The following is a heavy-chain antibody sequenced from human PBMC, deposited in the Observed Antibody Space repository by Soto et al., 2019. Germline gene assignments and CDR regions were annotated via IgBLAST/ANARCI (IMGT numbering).Heavy chain of an antibody. D-gene: IGHD3-3*01. Sequence: SETLSLTCTFSGGSISSSSYYWGWIRQPPGKGLEWIGSIYYSGSTYYNPSLKSRVTISVDTSKNQFSLKQSSVTAADTAVYYCARHVDDFWSGYYVRSWFDPWGQGTLVTVSS. CDR1: GGSISSSSYY. CDR2: IYYSGST. V-gene: IGHV4-39*01. CDR3: ARHVDDFWSGYYVRSWFDP. J-gene: IGHJ5*02.